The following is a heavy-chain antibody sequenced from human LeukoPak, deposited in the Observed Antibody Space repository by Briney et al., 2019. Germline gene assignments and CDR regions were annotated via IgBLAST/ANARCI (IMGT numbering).Heavy chain of an antibody. CDR3: ARGMATIPDY. CDR2: IIPILGIA. D-gene: IGHD5-24*01. V-gene: IGHV1-69*04. J-gene: IGHJ4*02. Sequence: ASVKVSCKASGGTFSIYAISWVRQAPGQGFEWMGRIIPILGIANYAQKFQGRVTTTADKSTSTAYMELSSLRSEDTAVYYCARGMATIPDYWGQGTLVTVSS. CDR1: GGTFSIYA.